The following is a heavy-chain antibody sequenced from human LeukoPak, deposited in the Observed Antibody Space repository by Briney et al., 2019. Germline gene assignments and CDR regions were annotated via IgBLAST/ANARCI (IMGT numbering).Heavy chain of an antibody. J-gene: IGHJ4*02. Sequence: PGGSLRLSCTTSGFTFGDYVMSWVRQAPGKGLEWGGFIRAKPYGGTTEYAASVKGRFTISRDDSKSIAYLQMNSLRTDDTAVYYCASPVFLEKDTSAYYFWGQGTLVTVSS. CDR1: GFTFGDYV. CDR3: ASPVFLEKDTSAYYF. CDR2: IRAKPYGGTT. V-gene: IGHV3-49*04. D-gene: IGHD3-22*01.